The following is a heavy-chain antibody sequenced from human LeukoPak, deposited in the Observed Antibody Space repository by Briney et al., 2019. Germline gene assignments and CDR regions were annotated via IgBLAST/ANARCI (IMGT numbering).Heavy chain of an antibody. V-gene: IGHV3-66*01. D-gene: IGHD3-16*01. CDR1: GFTFSSYG. J-gene: IGHJ5*02. Sequence: GGSLRLSCAASGFTFSSYGMSWVRQAPEKGLEWVSLIYSGGTTYYADSVKGRFTISRDNSKNTLYLQMNGLRAEDTAVYYCARRAGGLARNNWFDPWGQGTLVTVSS. CDR2: IYSGGTT. CDR3: ARRAGGLARNNWFDP.